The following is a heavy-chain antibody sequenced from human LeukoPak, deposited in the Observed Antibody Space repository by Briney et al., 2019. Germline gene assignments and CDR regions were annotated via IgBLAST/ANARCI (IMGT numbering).Heavy chain of an antibody. CDR2: ISSSSSYI. Sequence: GGSLRLSCAASGFTFSSYSMNWVRQAPGKGLEWISSISSSSSYIYYADSVKGRFTISRDNAKNTLYLQMNSLRAEDTAVYYCARGLRYFDWLFPPDAFDIWGQGTMVTVSS. CDR1: GFTFSSYS. D-gene: IGHD3-9*01. V-gene: IGHV3-21*01. J-gene: IGHJ3*02. CDR3: ARGLRYFDWLFPPDAFDI.